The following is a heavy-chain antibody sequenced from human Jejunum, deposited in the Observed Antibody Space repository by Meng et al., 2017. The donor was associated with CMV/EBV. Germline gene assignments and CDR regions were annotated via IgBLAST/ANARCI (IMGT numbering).Heavy chain of an antibody. D-gene: IGHD1-20*01. CDR3: ARGDNWNDWVWGAFDV. CDR2: LYRYGSS. V-gene: IGHV3-66*03. Sequence: TVSTNYMNWVRQAPGKGLEWVSVLYRYGSSYYAASVKGRFTISRDDSKNTLYLQMNSLRPDDTAVYYCARGDNWNDWVWGAFDVWGQGTWVTVSS. J-gene: IGHJ3*01. CDR1: TVSTNY.